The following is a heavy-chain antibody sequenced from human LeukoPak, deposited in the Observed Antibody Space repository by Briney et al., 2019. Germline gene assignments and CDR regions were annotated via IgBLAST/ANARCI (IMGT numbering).Heavy chain of an antibody. CDR3: AKRYFGNYYFDY. V-gene: IGHV3-23*01. CDR1: GFTFNNYA. CDR2: INANGDST. D-gene: IGHD3-10*01. Sequence: GGSLRLSCAASGFTFNNYAMTWVRQAPGKGLEWVSAINANGDSTYYAGSVKGRFTISRDNSKNTLYLQMNSLRAGDTAVYYCAKRYFGNYYFDYWGQGTLVTVSS. J-gene: IGHJ4*02.